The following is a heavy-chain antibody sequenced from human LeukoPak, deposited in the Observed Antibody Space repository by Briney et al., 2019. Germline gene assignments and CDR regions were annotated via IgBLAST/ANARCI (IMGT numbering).Heavy chain of an antibody. Sequence: PGGSLRLSCAASGFTFSSYGMHWVRQAPGKGLEWVAVISYDGSNKYYADSVKGRFTISRDNSKNTLYLQMNSLRAEDTAVYYCAKATYGGYGDYWGQGTLVTVSS. CDR1: GFTFSSYG. D-gene: IGHD1-1*01. V-gene: IGHV3-30*18. CDR3: AKATYGGYGDY. CDR2: ISYDGSNK. J-gene: IGHJ4*02.